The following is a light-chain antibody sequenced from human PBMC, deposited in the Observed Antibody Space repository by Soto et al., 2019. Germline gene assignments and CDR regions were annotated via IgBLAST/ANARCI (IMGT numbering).Light chain of an antibody. J-gene: IGKJ1*01. CDR3: QHYTSYPWT. CDR1: QSVSGK. CDR2: GAS. Sequence: LSAVAVSLNPKNRAPLSCRASQSVSGKLAWYQQKPGQAPKLLIYGASYRATGIPDRFSGSGSGTEFTLTISILQPEDFATYYSQHYTSYPWTFGQRTK. V-gene: IGKV3D-15*03.